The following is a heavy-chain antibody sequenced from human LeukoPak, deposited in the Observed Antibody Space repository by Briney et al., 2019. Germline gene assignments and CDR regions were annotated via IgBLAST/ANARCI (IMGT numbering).Heavy chain of an antibody. CDR3: AKDFGVTGPFYIAAAGEGSNWFDP. CDR2: IRYDGSNK. J-gene: IGHJ5*02. CDR1: GFTFSSYG. Sequence: GGSLRLSCAASGFTFSSYGMHWVRQAPGKGLEWVAFIRYDGSNKYYADSVKGRFTISRDNSKNTLYLQMNSLRAEDTAIYYCAKDFGVTGPFYIAAAGEGSNWFDPWGQGTPVTVSS. D-gene: IGHD6-13*01. V-gene: IGHV3-30*02.